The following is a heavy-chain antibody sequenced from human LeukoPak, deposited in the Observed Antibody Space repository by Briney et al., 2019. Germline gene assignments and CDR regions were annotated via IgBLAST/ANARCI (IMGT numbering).Heavy chain of an antibody. V-gene: IGHV4-34*01. D-gene: IGHD3-22*01. Sequence: SETLSLTCAVYGGSFSGYYWSWISQPPGKGLEWIGEINHSGSTNYNPSLKSRVTISVDTSKNQFSLKLSSVTAADTAVYYCARSFTMIVVAQGYWGQGTLVTVSS. CDR1: GGSFSGYY. J-gene: IGHJ4*02. CDR3: ARSFTMIVVAQGY. CDR2: INHSGST.